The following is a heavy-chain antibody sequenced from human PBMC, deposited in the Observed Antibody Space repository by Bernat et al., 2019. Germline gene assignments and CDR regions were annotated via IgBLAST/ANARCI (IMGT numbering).Heavy chain of an antibody. D-gene: IGHD4-23*01. Sequence: QVQLVESGGGVVQPGRSLRLSCAASGFTFGSYAMHWVRQAPGKGLEWVAVISYDGSNKYYADSVKGRFTISRDNSKNTLYLQMNSLRAEDTAVYYCARPREVTPRYYGMDVWGQGTTVTVSS. V-gene: IGHV3-30-3*01. CDR1: GFTFGSYA. J-gene: IGHJ6*02. CDR3: ARPREVTPRYYGMDV. CDR2: ISYDGSNK.